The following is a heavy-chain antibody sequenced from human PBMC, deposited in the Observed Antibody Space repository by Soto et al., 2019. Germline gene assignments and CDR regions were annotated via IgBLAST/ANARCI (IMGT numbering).Heavy chain of an antibody. CDR1: GFIFDEYA. CDR3: AKGASTTVFAFNDY. V-gene: IGHV3-9*01. Sequence: EVQLVESGGGLVQPGRSLRLSCAASGFIFDEYAMHWVRQAPGKGLEWVSSISWNRGNIGYADSVKGRFTISRDNAKNSLYLQMNSVRGEDTALYYCAKGASTTVFAFNDYWGQGTLVTVSS. D-gene: IGHD4-17*01. CDR2: ISWNRGNI. J-gene: IGHJ4*02.